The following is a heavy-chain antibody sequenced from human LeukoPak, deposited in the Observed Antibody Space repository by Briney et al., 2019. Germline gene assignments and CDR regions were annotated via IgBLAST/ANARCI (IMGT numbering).Heavy chain of an antibody. J-gene: IGHJ4*02. CDR3: ARELSAATSYGDYTYYFDY. D-gene: IGHD4-17*01. CDR1: GGSISSYY. V-gene: IGHV4-59*01. Sequence: SETLSLTCTVSGGSISSYYWSWIRQPPGKGLEWIGYIYYSGSTNYNPSLKSRVTISVDTSKNQFSLKLSSVTAADTAVYYCARELSAATSYGDYTYYFDYWGQGTLVTVSS. CDR2: IYYSGST.